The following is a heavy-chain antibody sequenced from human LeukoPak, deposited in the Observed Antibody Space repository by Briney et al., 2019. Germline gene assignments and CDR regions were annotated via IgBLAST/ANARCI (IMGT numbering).Heavy chain of an antibody. CDR3: AKEKVAGPAFDI. CDR1: GFTFSSYG. Sequence: GGSLRLSCAASGFTFSSYGMHWVRQAPGKGLEWVAFIRYDGSNKYYADSVKGRFTISGDNSKNTLYLQMNSLRAEDTAVYYCAKEKVAGPAFDIWGQGTMVTVSS. CDR2: IRYDGSNK. J-gene: IGHJ3*02. D-gene: IGHD6-19*01. V-gene: IGHV3-30*02.